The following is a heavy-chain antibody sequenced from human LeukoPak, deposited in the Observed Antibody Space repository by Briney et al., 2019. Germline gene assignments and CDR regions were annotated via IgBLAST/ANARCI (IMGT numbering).Heavy chain of an antibody. Sequence: PGGSLRLSCAASGFTFSSYSMNWVRQAPGKGLEWVSSISSSSSYIYYADSVKGRFTISRDNAKNSPYLQMNSLRAEDMAVYYCASSRSRVWEDPWGQGTLVTVSS. CDR3: ASSRSRVWEDP. V-gene: IGHV3-21*01. CDR2: ISSSSSYI. CDR1: GFTFSSYS. D-gene: IGHD6-13*01. J-gene: IGHJ5*02.